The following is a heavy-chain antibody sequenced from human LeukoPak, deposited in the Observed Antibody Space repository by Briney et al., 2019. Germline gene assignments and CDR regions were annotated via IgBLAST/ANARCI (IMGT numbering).Heavy chain of an antibody. J-gene: IGHJ4*02. Sequence: QAGGSLRLSCAASGFTFSSYAMSWVRQAPGKGLEWVSAISGSGGSTYYADSVKGRFTISRDNSKNTLFLQMNSLRVEDTAVYYCATWTGITPYWGQGTLVTVSS. CDR1: GFTFSSYA. CDR2: ISGSGGST. D-gene: IGHD1-20*01. CDR3: ATWTGITPY. V-gene: IGHV3-23*01.